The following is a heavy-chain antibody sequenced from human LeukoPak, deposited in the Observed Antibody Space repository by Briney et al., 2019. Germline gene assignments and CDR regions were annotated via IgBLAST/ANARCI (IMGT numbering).Heavy chain of an antibody. D-gene: IGHD5-12*01. V-gene: IGHV1-24*01. J-gene: IGHJ4*02. Sequence: ASVKVSRKVSGYTLTELSMHWVRQAPGKGLEWMGGFDPEDGETIYAQKFQGRVTMTEDTSTDTAYMELSSLRSEDTAVYYCATIRLEDIVARGEYYFDYWGQGTLVTVSS. CDR1: GYTLTELS. CDR2: FDPEDGET. CDR3: ATIRLEDIVARGEYYFDY.